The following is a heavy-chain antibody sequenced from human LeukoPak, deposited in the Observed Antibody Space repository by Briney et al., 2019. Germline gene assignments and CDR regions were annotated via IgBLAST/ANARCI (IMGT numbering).Heavy chain of an antibody. CDR2: VYSGDNT. CDR1: GFTVSDNY. V-gene: IGHV3-53*01. CDR3: ARDPVEWELLLDC. J-gene: IGHJ4*02. D-gene: IGHD1-26*01. Sequence: GGSLRLSCAASGFTVSDNYMSWVRQAPGKGLEWVSVVYSGDNTYYADSVKGRFTISRDNSKNTLYLQMNSLRVEDTAVYYCARDPVEWELLLDCWGQGTLVTVSS.